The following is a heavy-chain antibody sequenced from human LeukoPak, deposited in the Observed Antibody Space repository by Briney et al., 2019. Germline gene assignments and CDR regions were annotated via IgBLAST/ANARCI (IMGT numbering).Heavy chain of an antibody. CDR2: INHSGST. D-gene: IGHD6-13*01. V-gene: IGHV4-34*01. CDR1: GGSFSGYY. Sequence: SETLSLTCAVYGGSFSGYYWSWIRQPPGKGLEWIGEINHSGSTNYNPSLKSRVTISVDTSKNQFSLKLSSVTAADTAVYYCASGRGIAAAGKVSGWFDPWGQGTLVTVSS. CDR3: ASGRGIAAAGKVSGWFDP. J-gene: IGHJ5*02.